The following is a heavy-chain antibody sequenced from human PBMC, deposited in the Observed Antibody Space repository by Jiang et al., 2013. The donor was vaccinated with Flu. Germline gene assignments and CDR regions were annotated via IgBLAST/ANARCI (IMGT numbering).Heavy chain of an antibody. D-gene: IGHD5-24*01. Sequence: NPTQTLTLTCTLSGLSLSTSGEAVGWVRQPPGKALEWLAVIYWNDDKGYSPSLKSRLTISRDTSTNQVVLTVTNMDPVDTGTYYCARRRDAFSGYGLDVWGQGITVTVSS. CDR3: ARRRDAFSGYGLDV. CDR2: IYWNDDK. CDR1: GLSLSTSGEA. J-gene: IGHJ6*02. V-gene: IGHV2-5*01.